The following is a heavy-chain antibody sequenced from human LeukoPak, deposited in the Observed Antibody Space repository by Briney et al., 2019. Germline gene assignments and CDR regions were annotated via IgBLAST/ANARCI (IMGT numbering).Heavy chain of an antibody. D-gene: IGHD3-10*01. V-gene: IGHV3-7*04. CDR1: GFTFSSYW. CDR2: IKQDGSEK. CDR3: ARDLILWFGKGAYWFDP. J-gene: IGHJ5*02. Sequence: PGGSLRLSCAASGFTFSSYWMSWVRQAPGKGLEWVANIKQDGSEKYYVDSVKGRFTISRDNAKNSLYLQMNSLRAEDTAVYYCARDLILWFGKGAYWFDPWGQGTLVTVSS.